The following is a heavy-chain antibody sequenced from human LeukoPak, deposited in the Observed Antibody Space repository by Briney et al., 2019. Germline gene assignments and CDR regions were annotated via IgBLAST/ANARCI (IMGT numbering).Heavy chain of an antibody. CDR3: ARHPGYCSGGSCYGEFDY. Sequence: SETLSLTCTVSGGSISSYYWSWIRQPPGKGLEWIAYIYSSGSTKYNPSLKSRVTISVDTSKNQFSLKLSSVTAADTAVYYCARHPGYCSGGSCYGEFDYWGQGTLVTVSS. J-gene: IGHJ4*02. V-gene: IGHV4-4*09. D-gene: IGHD2-15*01. CDR2: IYSSGST. CDR1: GGSISSYY.